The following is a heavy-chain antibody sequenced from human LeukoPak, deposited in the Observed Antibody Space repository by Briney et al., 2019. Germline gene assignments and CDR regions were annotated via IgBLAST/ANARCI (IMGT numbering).Heavy chain of an antibody. Sequence: GGSLRLSCAASGFTFSSYAMSWVRQAPGKGLEWVSAISGSGGSTYYADSVKGRFTISRDNSKNTLYLQMNSLRAEDTAVYYCAKQRPYSGYDYGYFDYWGQGTLVTVSS. V-gene: IGHV3-23*01. CDR3: AKQRPYSGYDYGYFDY. J-gene: IGHJ4*02. CDR2: ISGSGGST. D-gene: IGHD5-12*01. CDR1: GFTFSSYA.